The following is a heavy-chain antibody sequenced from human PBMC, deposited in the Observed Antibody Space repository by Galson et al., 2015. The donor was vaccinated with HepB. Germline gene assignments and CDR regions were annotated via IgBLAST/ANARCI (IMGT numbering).Heavy chain of an antibody. J-gene: IGHJ4*02. D-gene: IGHD6-13*01. CDR3: ARPANGSSWEAIDY. V-gene: IGHV5-51*01. CDR2: IHPGDSDT. Sequence: GWVRQMPGKGLEWMGIIHPGDSDTRYSPSFQGQVTISADKSISTAYLQWSSLKASDTAMYYCARPANGSSWEAIDYWGQGTLVTVSS.